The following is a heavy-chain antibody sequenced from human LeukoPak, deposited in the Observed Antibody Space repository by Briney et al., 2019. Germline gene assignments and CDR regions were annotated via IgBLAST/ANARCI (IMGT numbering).Heavy chain of an antibody. CDR1: GYTLTELS. CDR2: FDPEDGET. J-gene: IGHJ4*02. D-gene: IGHD1-26*01. Sequence: GASVKVSCKVSGYTLTELSMHWVRQAPGKGLEWMGGFDPEDGETIYAQKFQGRVTMTEDTSTDTAYMELSSLRSEDTAVYYCATGRNRVGATTFDYWGQGTLVTVSS. CDR3: ATGRNRVGATTFDY. V-gene: IGHV1-24*01.